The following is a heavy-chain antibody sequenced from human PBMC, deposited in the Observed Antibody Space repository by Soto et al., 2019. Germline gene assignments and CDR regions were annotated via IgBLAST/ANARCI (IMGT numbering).Heavy chain of an antibody. CDR1: GFTFSSFA. J-gene: IGHJ4*02. CDR3: AKAPWNLAHTRYFAF. V-gene: IGHV3-30-3*01. CDR2: ITSDGTKE. D-gene: IGHD1-1*01. Sequence: QVRLVESGGGVVQPGRSLRLSCAASGFTFSSFAMHWVRQAPGKGLEWVAVITSDGTKEYYADSVRGRFTNSRDNSGNTVYLHMNSLGGDDTAVYYCAKAPWNLAHTRYFAFWAQGTLVTVSS.